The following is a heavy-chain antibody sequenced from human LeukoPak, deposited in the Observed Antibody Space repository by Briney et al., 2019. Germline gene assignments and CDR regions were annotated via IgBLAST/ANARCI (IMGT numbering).Heavy chain of an antibody. CDR2: ISGSGGST. CDR3: AKDIRILRDYDSSGLFDY. Sequence: PGGSLRLSCAASGFTFSSYAMSWVRQAPGKGLEWVSAISGSGGSTYYADSVKGRFTISRDNSKNSLYLQMNSLRAEDTALYYCAKDIRILRDYDSSGLFDYWGQGTLVTVSS. V-gene: IGHV3-23*01. D-gene: IGHD3-22*01. J-gene: IGHJ4*02. CDR1: GFTFSSYA.